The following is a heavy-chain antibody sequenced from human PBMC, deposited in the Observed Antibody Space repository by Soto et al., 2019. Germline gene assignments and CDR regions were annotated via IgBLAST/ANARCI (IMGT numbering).Heavy chain of an antibody. CDR2: VHYGGST. Sequence: QLQLQESGPGLVKPSETLSLTCTVSGGSISGGIYYWAWVRQPPGKGLEYLGRVHYGGSTYYNPSLQGRVIISVDTSRNQFSLNLASATAADTATYSCARLVTPSYGRDYFDFWGQGTLVTVSS. D-gene: IGHD5-18*01. J-gene: IGHJ4*02. V-gene: IGHV4-39*01. CDR1: GGSISGGIYY. CDR3: ARLVTPSYGRDYFDF.